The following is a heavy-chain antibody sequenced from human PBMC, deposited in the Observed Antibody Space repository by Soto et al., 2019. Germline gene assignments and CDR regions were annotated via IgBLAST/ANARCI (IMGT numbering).Heavy chain of an antibody. CDR2: ISSSSSTI. CDR1: GFTFSSYS. D-gene: IGHD2-15*01. V-gene: IGHV3-48*01. CDR3: ARGGGCSGGSCNFDY. Sequence: EVQLVESGGGLVQPGGSLRLSCAASGFTFSSYSMNWVRQAPGKGLEWVSYISSSSSTIYYADSVKGRFTISRDNAKNALYLQMNSLIAEDTAVYYCARGGGCSGGSCNFDYWGQGTLVTVSS. J-gene: IGHJ4*02.